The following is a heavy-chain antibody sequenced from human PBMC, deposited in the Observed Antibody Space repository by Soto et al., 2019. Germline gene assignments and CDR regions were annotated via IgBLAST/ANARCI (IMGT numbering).Heavy chain of an antibody. J-gene: IGHJ3*02. CDR2: ISSSSTI. CDR3: ARVDHDYVWGSYPTRDAFDI. Sequence: GGSLRLSCAASGFTFSSYSMNWVRQAPGKGLEWVSYISSSSTIYYADSVKGRFTISRDNAKNSLHLQMNSLRDEDTAVYYCARVDHDYVWGSYPTRDAFDIWGQGTMVTVSS. V-gene: IGHV3-48*02. CDR1: GFTFSSYS. D-gene: IGHD3-16*01.